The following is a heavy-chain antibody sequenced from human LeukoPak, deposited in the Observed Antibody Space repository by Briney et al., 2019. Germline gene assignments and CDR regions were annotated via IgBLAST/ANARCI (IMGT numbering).Heavy chain of an antibody. J-gene: IGHJ6*02. D-gene: IGHD4-17*01. CDR1: GYTFTSYD. Sequence: ASVKVSCKASGYTFTSYDINWVRQATGQGLEWMGWMNPNSGNTGYAQKFQGRVTMTRNTSISTAYMELSCLRSEDTAVYYCARYYGDEYYYYGMDVWGQGTTVTVSS. V-gene: IGHV1-8*01. CDR3: ARYYGDEYYYYGMDV. CDR2: MNPNSGNT.